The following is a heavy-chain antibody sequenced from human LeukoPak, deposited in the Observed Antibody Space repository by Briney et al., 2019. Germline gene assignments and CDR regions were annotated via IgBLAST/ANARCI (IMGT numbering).Heavy chain of an antibody. CDR2: IYSGGST. CDR3: ARVRYSSSWLDY. J-gene: IGHJ4*02. Sequence: GGSLRLSCAASGFTVSSNYMSWVHQAPGKGLEWVSVIYSGGSTYYADSVKGRFTISRDNSKNTLYPQMNSLRAEDTAVYYCARVRYSSSWLDYWGQGTLVTVSS. D-gene: IGHD6-13*01. CDR1: GFTVSSNY. V-gene: IGHV3-53*01.